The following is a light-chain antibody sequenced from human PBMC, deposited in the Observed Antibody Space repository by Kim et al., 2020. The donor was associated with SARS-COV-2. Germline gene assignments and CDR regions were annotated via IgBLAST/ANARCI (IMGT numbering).Light chain of an antibody. Sequence: IVLTQSPATLSLSPGERATLSCRASQSVSSYLAWYQQKPGQAPRLLIYDASNRATGIPARFSVSGSVTDFTLTISSLEPEDFAVYYSQQRSNWPLTFGPGTKVDIK. CDR2: DAS. V-gene: IGKV3-11*01. CDR3: QQRSNWPLT. J-gene: IGKJ3*01. CDR1: QSVSSY.